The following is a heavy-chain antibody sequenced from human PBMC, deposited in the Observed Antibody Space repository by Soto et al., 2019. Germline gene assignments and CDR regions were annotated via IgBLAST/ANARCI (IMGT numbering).Heavy chain of an antibody. CDR3: ARAGVYCSSTSCYPHDAFDI. J-gene: IGHJ3*02. CDR2: INPNGGGT. D-gene: IGHD2-2*01. CDR1: GYTFTGYY. V-gene: IGHV1-2*04. Sequence: ASVKVSCKASGYTFTGYYMHWVRQAPGQGLEWMGWINPNGGGTNYAQKFQGWVTMTRDTSISTAYMELSRLRSDDTAVYYCARAGVYCSSTSCYPHDAFDIWGQGTMVTVSS.